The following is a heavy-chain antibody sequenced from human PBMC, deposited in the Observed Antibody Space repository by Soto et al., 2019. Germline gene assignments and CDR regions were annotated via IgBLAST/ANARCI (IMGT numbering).Heavy chain of an antibody. CDR1: GFTFRSYG. Sequence: GGSLRLSCAASGFTFRSYGMHWVRQAPGMGLERVAVLSYDGSNKYSADSVKGRFTISRDNYKDTLYLQMNSLRAEDTALYYCAKETTQLEILSDLGHWGHGTIGTVSS. J-gene: IGHJ1*01. V-gene: IGHV3-30*18. D-gene: IGHD1-1*01. CDR2: LSYDGSNK. CDR3: AKETTQLEILSDLGH.